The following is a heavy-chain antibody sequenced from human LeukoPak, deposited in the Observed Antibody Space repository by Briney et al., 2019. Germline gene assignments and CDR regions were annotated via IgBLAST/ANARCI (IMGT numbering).Heavy chain of an antibody. CDR1: GGSISSGSYY. V-gene: IGHV4-61*02. CDR2: IYTSGST. CDR3: ARWELPIDAFDI. D-gene: IGHD1-26*01. Sequence: SETPSLTCTVSGGSISSGSYYWSWIRQPAGKGLEWIGRIYTSGSTNYNPSLKSRVTISVDTSKNQFSLKLGSVTAADTAVYYCARWELPIDAFDIWGQGTMVTVSS. J-gene: IGHJ3*02.